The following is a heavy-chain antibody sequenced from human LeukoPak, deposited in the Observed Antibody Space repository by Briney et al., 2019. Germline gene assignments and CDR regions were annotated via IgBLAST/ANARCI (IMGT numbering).Heavy chain of an antibody. CDR2: IYYSGST. CDR1: GGSISSSSYY. D-gene: IGHD2-15*01. CDR3: ARDPRGGGYYFDY. J-gene: IGHJ4*02. Sequence: SETLSLTCTVSGGSISSSSYYWGWIRQPPGKGLEWIGSIYYSGSTYYNPSLKSRVTISVDTSKNQFSLKLSSVTAADTAVYYCARDPRGGGYYFDYWGQGTLVTVSS. V-gene: IGHV4-39*07.